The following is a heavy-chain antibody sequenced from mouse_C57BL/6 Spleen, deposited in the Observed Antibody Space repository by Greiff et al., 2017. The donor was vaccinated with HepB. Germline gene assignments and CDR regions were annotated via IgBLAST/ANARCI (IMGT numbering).Heavy chain of an antibody. D-gene: IGHD2-4*01. CDR1: GYTFTSYW. CDR2: IHPNSGST. V-gene: IGHV1-64*01. CDR3: ARSGDYDYDYWYFDV. J-gene: IGHJ1*03. Sequence: VQLQQSGAELVKPGASVKLSCKASGYTFTSYWMHWVKQRPGQGLEWIGMIHPNSGSTNYNEKFKSKATLTVDKSSSTAYMQLSSLTSEDSAVYYCARSGDYDYDYWYFDVWGTGTTVTVSS.